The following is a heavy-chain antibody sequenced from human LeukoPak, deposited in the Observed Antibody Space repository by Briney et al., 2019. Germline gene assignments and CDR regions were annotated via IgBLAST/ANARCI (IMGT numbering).Heavy chain of an antibody. J-gene: IGHJ4*02. CDR1: GLTPSVHG. CDR2: ASGRGDPT. V-gene: IGHV3-23*01. Sequence: GGSLRLSCAASGLTPSVHGMRWVRHPPGKGLEWGAAASGRGDPTYYADSVKGRFTIPRDNSQDILYLQMNSLRAEDTALYFCAKARGFAEFDYWGQGTLVTVSS. D-gene: IGHD3-10*01. CDR3: AKARGFAEFDY.